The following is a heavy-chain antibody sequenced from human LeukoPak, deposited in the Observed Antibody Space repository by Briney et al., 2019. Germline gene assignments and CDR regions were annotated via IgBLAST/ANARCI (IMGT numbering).Heavy chain of an antibody. CDR3: ARTSIAARRADFDY. V-gene: IGHV1-2*02. Sequence: ASVKVSCKTSGYTFTDYYIHWMRQAPGQGLEWMGWINSNSGGTSYAKKFQGRVTLARDTPTRTAFMELNRLTSDDTAMYYCARTSIAARRADFDYWGQGTVVTVSS. D-gene: IGHD6-6*01. J-gene: IGHJ4*02. CDR1: GYTFTDYY. CDR2: INSNSGGT.